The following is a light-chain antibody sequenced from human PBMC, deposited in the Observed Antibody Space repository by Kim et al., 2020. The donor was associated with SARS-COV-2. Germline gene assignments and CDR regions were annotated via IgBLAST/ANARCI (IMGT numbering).Light chain of an antibody. CDR2: GKK. V-gene: IGLV3-19*01. Sequence: SSELTQDTAVSVALGQTVRITCQGDSLRSYYARRYKKKPGQAPVLVIYGKKNRPSVIPDRFSGSSSGNTASLTITGAHAEDEADYYCNSRDSSGNHWVFGGWTKVTVL. CDR1: SLRSYY. J-gene: IGLJ2*01. CDR3: NSRDSSGNHWV.